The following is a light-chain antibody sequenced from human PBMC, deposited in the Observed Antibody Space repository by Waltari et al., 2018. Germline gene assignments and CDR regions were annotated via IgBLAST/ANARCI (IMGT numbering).Light chain of an antibody. CDR2: GAS. CDR3: EHYVSLPVT. J-gene: IGKJ1*01. V-gene: IGKV3-20*01. Sequence: EIVLTQSPDTLSLSPGERATLSCRASQSVSRALVWYQLKPGQAPRLLMYGASSRATGIPDRFSGSGSGTDFSLTISRLEPEDFAVYYCEHYVSLPVTFGQGTKVEIK. CDR1: QSVSRA.